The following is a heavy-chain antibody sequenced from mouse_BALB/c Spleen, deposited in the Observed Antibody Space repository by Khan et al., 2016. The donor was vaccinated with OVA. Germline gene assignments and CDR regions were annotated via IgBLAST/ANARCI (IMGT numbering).Heavy chain of an antibody. J-gene: IGHJ3*01. CDR2: ISPGSGDT. Sequence: QVQLKESGAELARPGASVKLSCKASGYTFTDYYINWVKQRTGQGLEWIGEISPGSGDTYYNEKFKGKATLTAGKSSTTAYMHASSRTAGASAVYFCARMNYFGYTFAYWGQGTLVTVSA. D-gene: IGHD1-2*01. V-gene: IGHV1-77*01. CDR3: ARMNYFGYTFAY. CDR1: GYTFTDYY.